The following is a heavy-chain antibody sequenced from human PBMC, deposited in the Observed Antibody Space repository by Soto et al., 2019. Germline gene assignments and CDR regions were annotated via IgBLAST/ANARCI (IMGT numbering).Heavy chain of an antibody. Sequence: GGSLRLSCAASGFTFRSFTMNWVRQAPGKGLEWVSTISSDSAYIYYTDALRGRFTISRDNAKNSLHLQMNSLRAEDTAVYYRTRDASRDSSARGWFDPWGPGTLVTVSS. J-gene: IGHJ5*02. D-gene: IGHD6-13*01. CDR1: GFTFRSFT. CDR3: TRDASRDSSARGWFDP. CDR2: ISSDSAYI. V-gene: IGHV3-21*01.